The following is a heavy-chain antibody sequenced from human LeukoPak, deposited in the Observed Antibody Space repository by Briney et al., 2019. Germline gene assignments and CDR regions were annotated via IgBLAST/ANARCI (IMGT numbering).Heavy chain of an antibody. CDR3: ARDPVMIASYYYYYYGMDV. J-gene: IGHJ6*02. V-gene: IGHV3-30-3*01. CDR1: GFTFSSYA. CDR2: ISYDGSNK. D-gene: IGHD3-22*01. Sequence: GRSLRLSCAASGFTFSSYAMHWVRQAPGKGLEWVAVISYDGSNKYYADSVKGRFTISRDNSKNTLYLQMNSLRAEDTAVYYCARDPVMIASYYYYYYGMDVWGQGITVTVSS.